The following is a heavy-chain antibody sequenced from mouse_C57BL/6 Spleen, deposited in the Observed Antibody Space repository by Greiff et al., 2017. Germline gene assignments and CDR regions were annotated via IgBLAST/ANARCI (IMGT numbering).Heavy chain of an antibody. J-gene: IGHJ1*03. D-gene: IGHD2-4*01. Sequence: VHVKQSGPELVKPGASVKMSCKASGYTFTDYNMHWVKQSHGKSLEWIGYINPNNGGTSYNQKFKGKATLTVNKSSSTAYMELRSLTSEDSAVYYCARGYDYEYFDVWGTGTTVTVSS. CDR3: ARGYDYEYFDV. CDR2: INPNNGGT. V-gene: IGHV1-22*01. CDR1: GYTFTDYN.